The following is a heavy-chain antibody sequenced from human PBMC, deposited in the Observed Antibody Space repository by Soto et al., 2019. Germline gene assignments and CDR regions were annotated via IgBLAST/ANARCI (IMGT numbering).Heavy chain of an antibody. V-gene: IGHV4-31*03. CDR2: IYFSGST. CDR1: GASINSGGYY. CDR3: ASGKAWEVLLAY. Sequence: SETLSLTCTVSGASINSGGYYWSWIRQVPGKGLEWIGYIYFSGSTYYNPSLESRVTISRDTSQNQFSLQLRSVTAADTAVYYCASGKAWEVLLAYWGQGTLVTVSS. J-gene: IGHJ4*02. D-gene: IGHD1-26*01.